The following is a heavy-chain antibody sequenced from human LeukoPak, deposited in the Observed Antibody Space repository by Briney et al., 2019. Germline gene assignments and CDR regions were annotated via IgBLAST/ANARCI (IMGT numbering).Heavy chain of an antibody. Sequence: GGSLRLSCAASGFIFSDYYMSWIRQAPGKGLEWVSYISSSGSTIYYADSVKGRFTISRDNSKNTLYLQMNSLRAEDTAVYYRSKETFGRGGTRSYYFDYLGQGTLVTVSS. CDR1: GFIFSDYY. J-gene: IGHJ4*02. CDR2: ISSSGSTI. D-gene: IGHD3-10*01. V-gene: IGHV3-11*04. CDR3: SKETFGRGGTRSYYFDY.